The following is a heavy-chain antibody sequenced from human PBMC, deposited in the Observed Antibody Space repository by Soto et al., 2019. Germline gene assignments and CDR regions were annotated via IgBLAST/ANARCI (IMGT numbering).Heavy chain of an antibody. CDR3: ARGNYDFWSATQNDAFDI. CDR1: GGTFSSYA. Sequence: QVQLVQSGAEVKKPGSSVKVSCKASGGTFSSYAISWVRQAPGQGLEWMGGIIPIFGTANYAQKFQGRVAITADESTSTAYMELSSLRSEDTAVYYCARGNYDFWSATQNDAFDIWGQGTMVTVSS. J-gene: IGHJ3*02. CDR2: IIPIFGTA. V-gene: IGHV1-69*01. D-gene: IGHD3-3*01.